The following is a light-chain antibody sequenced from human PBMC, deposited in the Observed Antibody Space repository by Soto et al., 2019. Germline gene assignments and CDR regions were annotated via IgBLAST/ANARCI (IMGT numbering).Light chain of an antibody. CDR1: SGYSNCK. Sequence: QSVLTQPPSASASLGASVTLTCTLSSGYSNCKVDWYQQRPGKGPRFVMRVGTGGIVGSKGDGIPDRFSVLGSGLNRYLTIKNIQGEDESDYHCGADHGSGSNFVVVFGGGTKLTVL. V-gene: IGLV9-49*01. CDR2: VGTGGIVG. J-gene: IGLJ2*01. CDR3: GADHGSGSNFVVV.